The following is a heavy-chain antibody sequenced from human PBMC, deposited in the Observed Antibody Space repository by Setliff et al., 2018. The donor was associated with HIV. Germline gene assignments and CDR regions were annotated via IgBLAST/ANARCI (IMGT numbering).Heavy chain of an antibody. CDR2: IYFTGSS. V-gene: IGHV4-61*05. CDR3: ARVQMAYAAFDV. Sequence: SETLSLTCTVSGGSISGSDYYWAWIRQPPGKGLEWIGSIYFTGSSDNNPSLKSRVTLSVDTSKHQFSLKLSSVTAADTAVYYCARVQMAYAAFDVWGQGTMVTVSS. J-gene: IGHJ3*01. CDR1: GGSISGSDYY. D-gene: IGHD4-17*01.